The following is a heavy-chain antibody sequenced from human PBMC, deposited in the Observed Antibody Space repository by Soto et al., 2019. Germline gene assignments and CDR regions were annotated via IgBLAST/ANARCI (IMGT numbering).Heavy chain of an antibody. CDR2: IIPILGIA. Sequence: QVQLVQSGAEVKKPGSSVKVSCKASGGTFSSYTISWVRQAPGQGLEWMGRIIPILGIAKYAQKFQGRVKNIPIRGKKKQDNEAGGRQTKPAKQATKTAKRGERRLWSGEGGFLVCGVACQVVCLPLEHQGGHGT. D-gene: IGHD3-16*01. CDR1: GGTFSSYT. J-gene: IGHJ1*01. CDR3: TAKRGERRLWSGEGGFLVCGVACQVVCLPLEHQ. V-gene: IGHV1-69*02.